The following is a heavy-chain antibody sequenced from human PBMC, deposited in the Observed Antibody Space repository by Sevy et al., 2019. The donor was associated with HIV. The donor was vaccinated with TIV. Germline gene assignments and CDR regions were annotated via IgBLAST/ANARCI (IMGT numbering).Heavy chain of an antibody. D-gene: IGHD6-19*01. CDR1: GFTFSSYA. J-gene: IGHJ4*02. CDR3: AKGRYSSGPEWYFDY. V-gene: IGHV3-23*01. Sequence: GGSLRLSCAASGFTFSSYAMSWVRQAPGKGLEWVSAISGSGGSTYYADSVKGRFTISRDNSKNTLYLQMNSLSAEDTAIYYCAKGRYSSGPEWYFDYWGQGTLVTVSS. CDR2: ISGSGGST.